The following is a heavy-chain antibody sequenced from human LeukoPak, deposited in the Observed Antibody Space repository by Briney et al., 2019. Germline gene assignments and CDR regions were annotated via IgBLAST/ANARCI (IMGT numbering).Heavy chain of an antibody. CDR3: ARDLVY. D-gene: IGHD1-26*01. J-gene: IGHJ4*02. Sequence: SETLSLTCTVSGGSISSGSYYWSWIRQPAGKGLEWNGRIYTSGSTNYNPSLKSRVTISVDTSKNQFSLKLSSVTAADTAVYYCARDLVYWGQGTLVTVSS. V-gene: IGHV4-61*02. CDR1: GGSISSGSYY. CDR2: IYTSGST.